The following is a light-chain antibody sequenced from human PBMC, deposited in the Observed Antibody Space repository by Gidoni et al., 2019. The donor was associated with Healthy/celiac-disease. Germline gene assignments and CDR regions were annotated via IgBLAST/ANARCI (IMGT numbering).Light chain of an antibody. V-gene: IGKV2-28*01. CDR1: HSLLHSNGYNY. J-gene: IGKJ1*01. Sequence: DIVMTQSPLSLPVTPGEPASISCRSSHSLLHSNGYNYLDWYLQKTGQSPQLLIYLGSNRASGVPDRFSGSGSGTDFTLKISRVEAEDVGVYYCMQALQTWTFGQGTKVEIK. CDR2: LGS. CDR3: MQALQTWT.